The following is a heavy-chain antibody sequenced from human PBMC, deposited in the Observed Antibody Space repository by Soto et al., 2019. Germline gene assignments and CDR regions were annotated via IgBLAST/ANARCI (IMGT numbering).Heavy chain of an antibody. CDR2: INHSGTV. CDR3: ARAGAALVRGSIGGFDY. V-gene: IGHV4-34*01. J-gene: IGHJ4*02. Sequence: QVHLQQWGAGLLKPSETLSLTCAVNGGAFNGYYWTWIRQSPGKGLQWIGEINHSGTVDYNPSLKSRVTFSIDTSKKQFSLTLTYVTAADTAVYYFARAGAALVRGSIGGFDYWGQGTLVTVSS. CDR1: GGAFNGYY. D-gene: IGHD3-10*01.